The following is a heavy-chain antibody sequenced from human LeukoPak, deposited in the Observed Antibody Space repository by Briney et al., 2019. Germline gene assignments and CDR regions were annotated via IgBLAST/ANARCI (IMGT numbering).Heavy chain of an antibody. CDR2: ISGNGGST. CDR1: GFTFSSYA. V-gene: IGHV3-23*01. Sequence: SGGSLRLSCAASGFTFSSYAMSWVRQAPGKGLEWVSAISGNGGSTYYADSVKGRFTISRDNSKNTLYLQMNSLRAEDTAVYYCAKDLVVVVAATPGGYYFDYWGQGTLVTVSS. D-gene: IGHD2-15*01. CDR3: AKDLVVVVAATPGGYYFDY. J-gene: IGHJ4*02.